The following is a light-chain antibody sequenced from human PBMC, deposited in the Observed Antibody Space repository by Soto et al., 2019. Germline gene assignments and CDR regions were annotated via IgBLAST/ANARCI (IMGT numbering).Light chain of an antibody. Sequence: QSVLTQPPSVSGALGQRVTISCTGSSSNIGAGYGVHWYQQLPGTAPKLLIYGNSNRPSGVPDRFSGSKSGTSASLAITGLRAEDEADYYCQSYDSSLSGWVFGGGTQLTVL. CDR1: SSNIGAGYG. CDR3: QSYDSSLSGWV. CDR2: GNS. V-gene: IGLV1-40*01. J-gene: IGLJ3*02.